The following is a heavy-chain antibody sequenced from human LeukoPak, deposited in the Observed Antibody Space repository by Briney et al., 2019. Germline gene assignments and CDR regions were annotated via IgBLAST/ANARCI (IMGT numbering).Heavy chain of an antibody. D-gene: IGHD1-26*01. CDR3: ARGGSYGVY. V-gene: IGHV4-59*08. CDR1: GDSISGYY. Sequence: PSETLSLTCTVSGDSISGYYWSWIRQPPGRGLEWIGNIHYNGNTNYNPSLKSRVTISVDTSKNQFSLNMRSVNAADTAVYYCARGGSYGVYWGQGTLVTVSS. J-gene: IGHJ4*02. CDR2: IHYNGNT.